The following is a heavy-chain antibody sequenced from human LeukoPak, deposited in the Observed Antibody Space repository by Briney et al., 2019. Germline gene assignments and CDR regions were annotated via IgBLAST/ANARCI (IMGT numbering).Heavy chain of an antibody. D-gene: IGHD6-13*01. CDR2: INHSGST. J-gene: IGHJ5*02. V-gene: IGHV4-34*01. CDR1: GGSFSGYY. CDR3: AARAGAAAGYNWFDP. Sequence: PSETLSLTCAVYGGSFSGYYWSWIRQPPGKGLEWIGEINHSGSTNYNPSLTSRVTISVDTSKNQFSLKLSSVTAADTAVYYCAARAGAAAGYNWFDPWGQGTLVSVSS.